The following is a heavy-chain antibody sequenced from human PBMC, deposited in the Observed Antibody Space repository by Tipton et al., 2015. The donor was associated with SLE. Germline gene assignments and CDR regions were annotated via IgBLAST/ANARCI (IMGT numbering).Heavy chain of an antibody. Sequence: LRLSCTVSGGSISSSSYFWGWIRQPPGKGLEWIGSIYYSGNTYYNPSLKSRVTISVDTSKNQFSLKLSSVTAADTAVYYCARGYDFWSGYTLAYYYGMDVWGQGTTVTVSS. J-gene: IGHJ6*02. CDR2: IYYSGNT. CDR3: ARGYDFWSGYTLAYYYGMDV. V-gene: IGHV4-39*07. D-gene: IGHD3-3*01. CDR1: GGSISSSSYF.